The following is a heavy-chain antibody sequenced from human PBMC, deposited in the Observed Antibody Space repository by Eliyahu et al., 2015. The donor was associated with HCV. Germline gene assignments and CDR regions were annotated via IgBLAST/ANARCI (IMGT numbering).Heavy chain of an antibody. CDR1: GYTFTGYY. Sequence: QVQLVQSGAEVKKPGASVKVSCKASGYTFTGYYMHWVRQAPGQGLEWMGWINPNSGGTNYAQKFQGRVTMTRDTSISTAYMELSRLRSDDTAVYYCARLRGIAVAGGDYFDYWGQGTLVTVSS. D-gene: IGHD6-19*01. CDR3: ARLRGIAVAGGDYFDY. CDR2: INPNSGGT. V-gene: IGHV1-2*02. J-gene: IGHJ4*02.